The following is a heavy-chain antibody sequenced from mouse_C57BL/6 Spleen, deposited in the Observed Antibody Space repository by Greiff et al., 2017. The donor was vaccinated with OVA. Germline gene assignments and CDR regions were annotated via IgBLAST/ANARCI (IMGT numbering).Heavy chain of an antibody. J-gene: IGHJ4*01. D-gene: IGHD1-1*01. V-gene: IGHV1-7*01. Sequence: VQGVESGAELAKPGASVKLSCKASGYTFTSYWMHWVKQRPGQGLEWIGYINPSSGYTKYNQKFKDKATLTADKSSSTAYMQLSSLTYEDSAVYYCARDYYGSSPYAMDYWGQGTSVTVSS. CDR2: INPSSGYT. CDR3: ARDYYGSSPYAMDY. CDR1: GYTFTSYW.